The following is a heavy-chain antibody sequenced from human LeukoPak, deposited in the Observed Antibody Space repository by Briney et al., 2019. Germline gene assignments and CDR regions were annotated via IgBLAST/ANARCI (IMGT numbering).Heavy chain of an antibody. J-gene: IGHJ4*02. Sequence: SQTPSLTCAISGDSVSSISGAWNWVRQSPSRGLEWLGRTYYRSKWYSDYAVPIQGRMSINPDTSKNQFTLHLFSVTPDDTAVYYCARDVATTGWYTFDYWGQGTRVTVSS. D-gene: IGHD6-19*01. CDR1: GDSVSSISGA. CDR3: ARDVATTGWYTFDY. V-gene: IGHV6-1*01. CDR2: TYYRSKWYS.